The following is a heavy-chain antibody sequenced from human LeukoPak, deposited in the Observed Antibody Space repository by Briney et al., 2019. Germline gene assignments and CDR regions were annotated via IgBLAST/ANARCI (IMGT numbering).Heavy chain of an antibody. CDR2: ISGSGGST. Sequence: PGGSLRLSCAASGFTFSSYAMSWVRQAPGKGLEWVSAISGSGGSTYYADSVKGRFTISRDNSKNTLYLQMNSLRAEDTALYYCANVGLGGLVAPVDYWGQGTLATVSS. CDR3: ANVGLGGLVAPVDY. D-gene: IGHD3/OR15-3a*01. J-gene: IGHJ4*02. CDR1: GFTFSSYA. V-gene: IGHV3-23*01.